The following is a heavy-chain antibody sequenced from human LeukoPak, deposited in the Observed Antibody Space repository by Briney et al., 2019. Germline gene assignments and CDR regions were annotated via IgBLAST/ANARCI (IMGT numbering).Heavy chain of an antibody. CDR1: GLTGSHNY. D-gene: IGHD4-17*01. J-gene: IGHJ5*02. CDR2: IHTSGDT. V-gene: IGHV3-53*01. Sequence: GGSLRLSCAASGLTGSHNYVSWVRQAPGKGLEWVSAIHTSGDTCYADSVKGRFTISRDTSKNTLYLQINSLRVEDTAVYYCIVFGDSNHWGQGTLVTDSS. CDR3: IVFGDSNH.